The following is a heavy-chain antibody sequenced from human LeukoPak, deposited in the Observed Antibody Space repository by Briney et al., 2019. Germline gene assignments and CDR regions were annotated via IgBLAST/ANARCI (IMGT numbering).Heavy chain of an antibody. J-gene: IGHJ4*02. V-gene: IGHV3-33*01. Sequence: PGRSLRLSCAASGFTISSNGMRWVRQAPGKGLEWVAVIWYDGSNKYYADSVKGRFTISRDNSKNTLYLQMNSLRAEDTAVYYCARDLYYYDSSGEYWGQGTLVTVSS. D-gene: IGHD3-22*01. CDR2: IWYDGSNK. CDR3: ARDLYYYDSSGEY. CDR1: GFTISSNG.